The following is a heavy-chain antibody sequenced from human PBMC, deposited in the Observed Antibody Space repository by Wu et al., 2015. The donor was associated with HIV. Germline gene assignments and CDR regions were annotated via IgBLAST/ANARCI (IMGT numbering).Heavy chain of an antibody. Sequence: QVQLVQSGAEVKKPGAAVTVSCKTSGYTFTNYFIHWVRQAPGQGLEWMGWISPKSGGTNYAPRFQGRVAMTRDTSINTAYMELSRLTSDDTAIYYCTKGRLGWEPFDYWGQGTLVTVSS. CDR2: ISPKSGGT. CDR1: GYTFTNYF. V-gene: IGHV1-2*02. CDR3: TKGRLGWEPFDY. J-gene: IGHJ4*02. D-gene: IGHD6-19*01.